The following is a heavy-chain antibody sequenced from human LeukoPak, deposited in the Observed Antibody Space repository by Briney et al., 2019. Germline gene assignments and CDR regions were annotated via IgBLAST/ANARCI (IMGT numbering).Heavy chain of an antibody. D-gene: IGHD5/OR15-5a*01. Sequence: GGSLRLSCAASGFTISAYWMNWVRQAPGRGLEWVVNISPDGSKTMYEDSVKGRFTISRDNAKSSMLLQMNSLRAEDTAVYYCLSNSGHWGQGTRVTVSS. V-gene: IGHV3-7*05. CDR1: GFTISAYW. J-gene: IGHJ4*02. CDR2: ISPDGSKT. CDR3: LSNSGH.